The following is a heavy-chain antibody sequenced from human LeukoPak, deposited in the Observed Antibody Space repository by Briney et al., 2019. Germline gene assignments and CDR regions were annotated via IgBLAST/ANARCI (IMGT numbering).Heavy chain of an antibody. CDR2: IIPNSGVT. D-gene: IGHD3-10*01. V-gene: IGHV1-2*02. J-gene: IGHJ4*02. CDR1: GYTFTTYG. Sequence: ASVKVSCKASGYTFTTYGLSWVRQAPGQGLEWMGWIIPNSGVTNYAQIFQGRVTMTRDTSISTAYMELSRLRSDDTAVYYCARDRVATAYYGSGTTYYFDYWGQGTLVTVSS. CDR3: ARDRVATAYYGSGTTYYFDY.